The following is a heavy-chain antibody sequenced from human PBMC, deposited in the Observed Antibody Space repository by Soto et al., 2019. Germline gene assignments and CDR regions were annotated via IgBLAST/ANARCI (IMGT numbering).Heavy chain of an antibody. CDR1: GYSFTSYW. D-gene: IGHD3-10*01. CDR2: IYPCDSDT. CDR3: ARNRESQKNYFYYYMDV. Sequence: GESLKISCKGSGYSFTSYWIGWVRQMPGKGLEWMGIIYPCDSDTRYSPSFQGQVTISADKSISTAYLQWSSLKASDTAMYYCARNRESQKNYFYYYMDVWGKGTTVTVSS. J-gene: IGHJ6*03. V-gene: IGHV5-51*01.